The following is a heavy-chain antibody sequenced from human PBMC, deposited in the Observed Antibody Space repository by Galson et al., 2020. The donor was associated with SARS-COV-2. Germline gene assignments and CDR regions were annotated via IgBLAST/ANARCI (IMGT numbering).Heavy chain of an antibody. CDR2: ISHSGGT. CDR1: GTSISGGSYS. J-gene: IGHJ3*02. Sequence: SETLSLTCAVSGTSISGGSYSWNWIRQPPGKGLEWIGYISHSGGTYYNPSLKSRVTISGDRSKNQFSLRLSSVTAADAAVYFCARLHYGEYAPEAFDIWGPGTRVTVAS. D-gene: IGHD4-17*01. CDR3: ARLHYGEYAPEAFDI. V-gene: IGHV4-30-2*01.